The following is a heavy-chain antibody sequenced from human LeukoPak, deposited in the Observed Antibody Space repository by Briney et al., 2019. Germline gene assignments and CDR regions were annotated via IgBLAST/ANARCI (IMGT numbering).Heavy chain of an antibody. V-gene: IGHV4-59*01. J-gene: IGHJ5*02. CDR3: ARDCGYSYGGWFDP. Sequence: KASETLSLTCTVSGGSISSYYWSWIRQPPGKGLEWIGYIYYSGSTNYNPSLKSRVIISVDTSKNQFSLKLSSVTAADTAVYYCARDCGYSYGGWFDPWGQGTLVTVSS. CDR2: IYYSGST. CDR1: GGSISSYY. D-gene: IGHD5-18*01.